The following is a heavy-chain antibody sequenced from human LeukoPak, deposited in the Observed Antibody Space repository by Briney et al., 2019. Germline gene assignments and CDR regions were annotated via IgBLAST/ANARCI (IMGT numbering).Heavy chain of an antibody. Sequence: PGGSLRLSCAASGFTFSSYAMSWFRQAPGKGLEWVSAISGSGGSTYYADSVKGRFTISRDNSKNTLYLQMNSLRAEDTAVYYCAKAALYYYDSSGFDYWGQGTLVTVSS. CDR2: ISGSGGST. D-gene: IGHD3-22*01. J-gene: IGHJ4*02. CDR3: AKAALYYYDSSGFDY. V-gene: IGHV3-23*01. CDR1: GFTFSSYA.